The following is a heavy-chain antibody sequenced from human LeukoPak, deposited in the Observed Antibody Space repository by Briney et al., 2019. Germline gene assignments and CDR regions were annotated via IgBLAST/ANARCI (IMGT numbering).Heavy chain of an antibody. D-gene: IGHD5-12*01. V-gene: IGHV3-30*03. J-gene: IGHJ4*02. CDR2: MSYDGTNI. Sequence: PGGSLRLSCAASGFTFSSYGMHWVRQAPGKGLECVTVMSYDGTNIHYADSVKGRFTISRDNSKNTLYLQMNSLRAEDTALYYCATGGPREWLRFYYWGQGTPVTVSS. CDR1: GFTFSSYG. CDR3: ATGGPREWLRFYY.